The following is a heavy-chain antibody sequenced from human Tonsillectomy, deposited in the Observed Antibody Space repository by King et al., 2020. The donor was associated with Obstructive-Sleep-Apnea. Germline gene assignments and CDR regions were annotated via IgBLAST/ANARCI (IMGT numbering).Heavy chain of an antibody. CDR3: ASLTTVTTEVAFDI. CDR2: IYHSGST. J-gene: IGHJ3*02. Sequence: QLQESGPGLVKPSETLSLTCTVSGYSISSGYYWGWIRQPPGKGLEWIGSIYHSGSTYYSPSLKSRVTISVDTSKNQFSLKLSSVTAADPAVYYCASLTTVTTEVAFDIWGQGTMVTVSS. V-gene: IGHV4-38-2*02. D-gene: IGHD4-17*01. CDR1: GYSISSGYY.